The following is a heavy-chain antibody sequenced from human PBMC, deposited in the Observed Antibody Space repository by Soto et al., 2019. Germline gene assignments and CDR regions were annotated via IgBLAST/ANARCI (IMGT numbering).Heavy chain of an antibody. Sequence: GGSLRLSCAASGFTLDDYTMHWVRQAPGKGLEWVSGVGWNGGDIVYADSVKGRFTVSRDNTKNSLYLEVNSLRAEDTAIYYCAKDRAVVVPVSTSYFHYYGLDVWGQGTTFTVSS. CDR1: GFTLDDYT. D-gene: IGHD2-2*01. V-gene: IGHV3-9*01. J-gene: IGHJ6*02. CDR3: AKDRAVVVPVSTSYFHYYGLDV. CDR2: VGWNGGDI.